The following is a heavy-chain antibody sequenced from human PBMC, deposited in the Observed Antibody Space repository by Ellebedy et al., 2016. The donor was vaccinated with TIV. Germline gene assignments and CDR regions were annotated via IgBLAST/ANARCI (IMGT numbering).Heavy chain of an antibody. J-gene: IGHJ4*02. CDR3: ARDSGSYFPY. V-gene: IGHV1-2*02. Sequence: ASVQVSCXGSGYTFIGYYMHWVRQAPGQGLEWMGWINPKSGGTNYAQKFQGRVTLTKDTSISTAYMELTRLTSDDTAVYYCARDSGSYFPYWGQGTLVTVSS. CDR1: GYTFIGYY. D-gene: IGHD1-26*01. CDR2: INPKSGGT.